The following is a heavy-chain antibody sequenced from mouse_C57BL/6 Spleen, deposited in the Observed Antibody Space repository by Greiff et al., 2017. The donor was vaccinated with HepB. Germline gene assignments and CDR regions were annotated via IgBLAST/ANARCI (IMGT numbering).Heavy chain of an antibody. V-gene: IGHV1-18*01. CDR1: GYTFTDYN. D-gene: IGHD2-3*01. CDR2: INPNNGGT. CDR3: ARRRLDDGYLPYAMDY. J-gene: IGHJ4*01. Sequence: VQLQQSGPELVKPGASVKIPCKASGYTFTDYNMDWVKQSHGKSLEWIGDINPNNGGTIYNQKFKGKATLTVDKSSSTAYMERRSLTSEDTAVYYCARRRLDDGYLPYAMDYWGQGTSVTVSS.